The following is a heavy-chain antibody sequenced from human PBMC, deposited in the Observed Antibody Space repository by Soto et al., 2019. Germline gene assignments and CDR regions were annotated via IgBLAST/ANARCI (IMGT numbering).Heavy chain of an antibody. J-gene: IGHJ4*02. CDR2: IYYSGST. CDR1: GGSISSYY. CDR3: AREVAFGDDSSGYVYSVFDC. V-gene: IGHV4-59*01. Sequence: SETLSLTCTVSGGSISSYYWSWIRQPPGKGLEWIGYIYYSGSTNYNPSLKSRVTISVDTSKNQFSLKLSSVTAADTAVYYCAREVAFGDDSSGYVYSVFDCWGQGTLVTVSS. D-gene: IGHD3-22*01.